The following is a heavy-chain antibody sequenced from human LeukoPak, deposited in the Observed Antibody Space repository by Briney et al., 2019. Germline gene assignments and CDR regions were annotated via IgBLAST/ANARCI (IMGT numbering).Heavy chain of an antibody. D-gene: IGHD5-12*01. V-gene: IGHV3-23*01. CDR3: AKEKDNGYDEIY. J-gene: IGHJ4*02. CDR1: GFTLSDYW. Sequence: GGSLRLSCAASGFTLSDYWMNWVRQAPGKGPVWVSSISGSDFSTYYADSVKGRFTISRDNSKNTLYLQMHSLRAEDTALYYCAKEKDNGYDEIYWGQGTLVTVSS. CDR2: ISGSDFST.